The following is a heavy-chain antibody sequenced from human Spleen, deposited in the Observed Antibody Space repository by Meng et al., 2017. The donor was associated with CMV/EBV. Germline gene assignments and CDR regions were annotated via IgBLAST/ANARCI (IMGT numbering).Heavy chain of an antibody. V-gene: IGHV3-21*06. D-gene: IGHD1-26*01. CDR3: ARDDSGGYSQGHYYVMDV. J-gene: IGHJ6*02. Sequence: GGSLRLSCAASGFSVAGNYMSWVRQAPGKGLEWVSSISSTSFYIYYADSVKGRFTISRDNAKNSLYLQMNSLRAEDTAVYYCARDDSGGYSQGHYYVMDVWGQGTTVTVSS. CDR2: ISSTSFYI. CDR1: GFSVAGNY.